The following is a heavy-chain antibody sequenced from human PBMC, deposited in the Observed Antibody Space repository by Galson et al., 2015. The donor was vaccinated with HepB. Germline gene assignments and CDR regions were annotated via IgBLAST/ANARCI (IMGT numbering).Heavy chain of an antibody. CDR1: GFTFSGSA. Sequence: SLRLSCAASGFTFSGSAMHWVRQASGKGLEWVGRIRSKGSNYATAYAASVKGRFTFSRDDSENTAYLQMNSLKTEDTAVYYCSHRGTTVTYWGQGTLVIVSS. J-gene: IGHJ4*02. V-gene: IGHV3-73*01. D-gene: IGHD4-11*01. CDR3: SHRGTTVTY. CDR2: IRSKGSNYAT.